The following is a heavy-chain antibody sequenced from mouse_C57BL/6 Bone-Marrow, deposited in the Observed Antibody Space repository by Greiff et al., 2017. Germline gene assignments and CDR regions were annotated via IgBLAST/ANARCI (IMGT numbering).Heavy chain of an antibody. Sequence: QVHVKQSGAELARPGASVKLSCKASGYTFTSYGISWVKQRTGQGLEWIGEIYPRSGNTYYNEKFKGKATLTADKSSSTAYMELRRLTSEDSAVYFCARGDYYAMDYWGQGTSVTVSS. V-gene: IGHV1-81*01. J-gene: IGHJ4*01. CDR1: GYTFTSYG. CDR2: IYPRSGNT. CDR3: ARGDYYAMDY.